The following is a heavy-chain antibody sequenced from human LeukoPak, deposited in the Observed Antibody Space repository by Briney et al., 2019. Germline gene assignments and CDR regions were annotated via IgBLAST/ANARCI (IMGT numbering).Heavy chain of an antibody. CDR2: IYYSGST. D-gene: IGHD6-13*01. Sequence: SETLSLTCTVSGGSISSYYWSWIRQPPGKGLERIGYIYYSGSTNYNPSLKSRVTISVDTSKNQFSLKLSSVTAADTAVYYCARHAGGYSSSWHDYWGQGTLVTVSS. J-gene: IGHJ4*02. V-gene: IGHV4-59*08. CDR1: GGSISSYY. CDR3: ARHAGGYSSSWHDY.